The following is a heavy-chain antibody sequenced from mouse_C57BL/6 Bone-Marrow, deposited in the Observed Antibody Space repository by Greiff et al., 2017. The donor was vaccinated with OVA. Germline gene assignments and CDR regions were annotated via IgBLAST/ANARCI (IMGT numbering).Heavy chain of an antibody. V-gene: IGHV1-55*01. J-gene: IGHJ4*01. D-gene: IGHD1-1*01. CDR1: GYTFTSYW. Sequence: QVQLQQPGAELVKPGASVKMSCKASGYTFTSYWITWVKQRPGQGLEWIGDIYPGSGRTNYNEKFKSKATLPVDTSSSTAYMQLSSLTSEDSAGYYCARAGITTVEGDFAMDDRGQGNSVTVSS. CDR2: IYPGSGRT. CDR3: ARAGITTVEGDFAMDD.